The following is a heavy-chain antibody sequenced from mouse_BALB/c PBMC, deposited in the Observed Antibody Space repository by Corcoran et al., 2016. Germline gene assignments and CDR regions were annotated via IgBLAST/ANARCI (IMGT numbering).Heavy chain of an antibody. CDR3: AVITTVAY. CDR2: INPYNDGT. D-gene: IGHD1-1*01. CDR1: GYTFTSYV. Sequence: EVQLQQSGSELVEPGASVKMSCKASGYTFTSYVMHWVKQKPGQGLEWIGYINPYNDGTKNNEKIKGKATLTSDKSSSTAYMELSSLTSEDSAVYYCAVITTVAYWGQGTLVTVSA. V-gene: IGHV1S136*01. J-gene: IGHJ3*01.